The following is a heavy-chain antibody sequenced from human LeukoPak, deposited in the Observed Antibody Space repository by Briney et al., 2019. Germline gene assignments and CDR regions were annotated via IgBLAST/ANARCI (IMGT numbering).Heavy chain of an antibody. D-gene: IGHD6-13*01. CDR2: ISWNSGSI. CDR1: GFTFDDYA. V-gene: IGHV3-9*01. Sequence: PGGYLRLSCAASGFTFDDYAMHWVRQAPGKGLEWVSGISWNSGSIGYADSVKGRFTISRDNAKNSLYLQMNSLRAEDTALYYCAKGQQLVKDAFDIWGQGTMVTVSS. CDR3: AKGQQLVKDAFDI. J-gene: IGHJ3*02.